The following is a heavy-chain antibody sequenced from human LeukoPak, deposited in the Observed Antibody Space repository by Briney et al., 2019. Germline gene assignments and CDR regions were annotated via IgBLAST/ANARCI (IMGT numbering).Heavy chain of an antibody. Sequence: GVTLRLSCAASGFTFTSFGMRWLRQAPGKGREGVSTISGSGGSTYDVDSVKGRFTISRDNSKSTLYLQMNTLRAEDTAVYYWAKASRFGYSYGPREYFYYMDVWGKGTTVTISS. V-gene: IGHV3-23*01. D-gene: IGHD5-18*01. CDR2: ISGSGGST. J-gene: IGHJ6*03. CDR1: GFTFTSFG. CDR3: AKASRFGYSYGPREYFYYMDV.